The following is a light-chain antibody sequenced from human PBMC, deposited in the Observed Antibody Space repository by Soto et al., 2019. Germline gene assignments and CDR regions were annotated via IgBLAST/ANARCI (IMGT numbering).Light chain of an antibody. V-gene: IGLV2-11*01. CDR1: SSDVGAYNY. CDR2: DVS. J-gene: IGLJ1*01. Sequence: QSALTQPRSVSGSPGQSVTISCTGTSSDVGAYNYVSWYQQHPGKAPKFMIYDVSKRPSGVPDRFSGSKSGNTASLTISGLQADDEADYYRCSYAGTYSYVFGTGTKVPS. CDR3: CSYAGTYSYV.